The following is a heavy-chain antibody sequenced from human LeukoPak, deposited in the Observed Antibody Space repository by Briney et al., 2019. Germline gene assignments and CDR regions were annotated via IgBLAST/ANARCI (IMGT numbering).Heavy chain of an antibody. D-gene: IGHD3-16*01. J-gene: IGHJ4*02. V-gene: IGHV4-39*01. Sequence: PSETLSLTCSVYGGSVSSSSYYWGWIRQPPGKGLEWIGSIYYSGSTYYNPSLKSRVTIFVDTSKNQFSLKLSSVTAADTAVYYCARRGWGEYYFDYWGQGTLVTVSS. CDR3: ARRGWGEYYFDY. CDR2: IYYSGST. CDR1: GGSVSSSSYY.